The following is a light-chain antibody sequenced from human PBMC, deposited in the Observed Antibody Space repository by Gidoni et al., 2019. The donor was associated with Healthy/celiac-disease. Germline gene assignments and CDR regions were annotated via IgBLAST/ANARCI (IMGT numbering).Light chain of an antibody. J-gene: IGLJ3*02. V-gene: IGLV3-1*01. CDR3: QAWDSSTWV. Sequence: SYELTQPPSVSVSPGQTASITCSGDKLGDKYACWYQQKPGQSTVLVIYQDSKRPSGIPELFSGSNSGNTATLTISGTQAMDEADYYCQAWDSSTWVFGGGTKLTVL. CDR1: KLGDKY. CDR2: QDS.